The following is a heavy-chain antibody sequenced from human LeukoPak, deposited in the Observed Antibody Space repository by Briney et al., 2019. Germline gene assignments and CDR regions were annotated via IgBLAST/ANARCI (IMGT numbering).Heavy chain of an antibody. Sequence: ASVKVSCKASGYTFTSYYRHWVRQAPGQGLEWMGWISAYNGNTNYAQKLQGRVTMTTDTSTSTAYMELRSLRSDDTAVYYCARDEGRSGWTAPDYWGQGTLVTVSS. J-gene: IGHJ4*02. V-gene: IGHV1-18*04. CDR1: GYTFTSYY. D-gene: IGHD6-19*01. CDR2: ISAYNGNT. CDR3: ARDEGRSGWTAPDY.